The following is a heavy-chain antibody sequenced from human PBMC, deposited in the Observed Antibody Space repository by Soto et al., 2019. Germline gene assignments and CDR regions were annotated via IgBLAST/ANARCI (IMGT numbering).Heavy chain of an antibody. V-gene: IGHV4-39*01. CDR1: GDSLSSNTKY. CDR3: ATLPWSGMYWGQ. Sequence: QLQLQESGPGLVRPSETLSLTCSVSGDSLSSNTKYWGWIRQPPGKGLAWIASVYYGGSTYYNPSLKGRATISLDTSMNRFSLTLDSVTAADTAVYYCATLPWSGMYWGQWGQGTLVTVSS. D-gene: IGHD2-8*02. J-gene: IGHJ4*02. CDR2: VYYGGST.